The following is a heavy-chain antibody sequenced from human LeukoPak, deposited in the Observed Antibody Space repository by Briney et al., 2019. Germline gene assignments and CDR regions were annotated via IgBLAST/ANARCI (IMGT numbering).Heavy chain of an antibody. CDR3: ARQERVVVPAAIRDYYYYMDV. CDR2: IYPGDSDT. V-gene: IGHV5-51*01. CDR1: GYSFTSYW. D-gene: IGHD2-2*02. J-gene: IGHJ6*03. Sequence: GESLKISCKGSGYSFTSYWIGWVRQMPGKGLEWMGIIYPGDSDTRYSPSFQGQVTISADKSISTAYLQWSSLKASDAAMYYCARQERVVVPAAIRDYYYYMDVWGKGITVTVSS.